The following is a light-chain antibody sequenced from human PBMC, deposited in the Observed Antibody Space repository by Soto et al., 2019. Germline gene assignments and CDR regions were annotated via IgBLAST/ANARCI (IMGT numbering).Light chain of an antibody. CDR2: GDS. CDR3: QSYASSLSGSV. CDR1: SSNIGAGYD. V-gene: IGLV1-40*01. J-gene: IGLJ2*01. Sequence: QSVLTQPPSVSGAPGQRVTISCTGSSSNIGAGYDVHWYQQLPGTAPKLLIYGDSNRPSGVPDRFSGSKSGTSASLAITGLKAEDEADYYCQSYASSLSGSVFGGGTKVTVL.